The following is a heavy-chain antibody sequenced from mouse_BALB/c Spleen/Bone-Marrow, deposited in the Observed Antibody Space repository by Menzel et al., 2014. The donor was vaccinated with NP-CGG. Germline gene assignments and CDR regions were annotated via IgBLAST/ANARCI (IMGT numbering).Heavy chain of an antibody. J-gene: IGHJ2*01. CDR3: AREGVDYFDY. Sequence: VQLKESGPELVKPGASVKMSCKASGYTFTSYVVHWVKQKPGQGLEWIGYINPYNDGTKYNEKFKGKATLTSDKSSSTAYMELSSLTSEDSAVYYCAREGVDYFDYWGQGTTLTVSS. CDR2: INPYNDGT. V-gene: IGHV1-14*01. CDR1: GYTFTSYV.